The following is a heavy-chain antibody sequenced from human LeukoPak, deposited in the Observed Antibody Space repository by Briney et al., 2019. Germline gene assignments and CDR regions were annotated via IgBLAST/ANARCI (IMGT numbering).Heavy chain of an antibody. D-gene: IGHD3-22*01. Sequence: PSETLSLTCTVSGGSISSYYWSWLRQPPGKGLEWLGYIYYSGSTNYNPSLKSRVTISVDTSKNQFSLKLSSVTAADTAVYYCARKLYYYDSSGYPRPTGEFDYWGQGTLVTVSS. CDR2: IYYSGST. CDR1: GGSISSYY. J-gene: IGHJ4*02. V-gene: IGHV4-59*01. CDR3: ARKLYYYDSSGYPRPTGEFDY.